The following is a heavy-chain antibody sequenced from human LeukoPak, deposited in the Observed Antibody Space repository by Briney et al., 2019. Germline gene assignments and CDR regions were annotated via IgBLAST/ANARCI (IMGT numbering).Heavy chain of an antibody. CDR2: ITGSGVGT. D-gene: IGHD2-2*01. J-gene: IGHJ4*02. CDR3: AKDLRGASCF. V-gene: IGHV3-23*01. CDR1: EFTFSNYA. Sequence: GGSLRLSCAASEFTFSNYAMTWVRQAPGKGLEWVSSITGSGVGTFFADSVRGRFTISRDNSKNTLYLQMDSLRAEDTALYYCAKDLRGASCFWGQGTLVTVSS.